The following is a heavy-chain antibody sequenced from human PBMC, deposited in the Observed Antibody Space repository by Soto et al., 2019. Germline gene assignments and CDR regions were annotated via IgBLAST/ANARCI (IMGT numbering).Heavy chain of an antibody. V-gene: IGHV3-23*01. CDR1: GFTFSSYA. J-gene: IGHJ3*02. Sequence: GGSLRLSCAASGFTFSSYAMSWVRQAPGKGLEWVSAISGSGGSTYYADSVKGRFTISRDNSKNTLYLQMNSLGAEDTAVYYCAKDLFPYDSSGYYDDAFDIWGQGTMVTVSS. CDR3: AKDLFPYDSSGYYDDAFDI. D-gene: IGHD3-22*01. CDR2: ISGSGGST.